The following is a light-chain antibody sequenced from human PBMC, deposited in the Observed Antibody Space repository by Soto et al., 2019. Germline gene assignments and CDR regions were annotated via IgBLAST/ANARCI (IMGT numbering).Light chain of an antibody. J-gene: IGKJ1*01. CDR3: QRYGRSGP. V-gene: IGKV3-20*01. CDR2: GAS. Sequence: EIFLTHSPGTLSLSPLERATLSCRSSQSVINNYLAWYQQKPGQAPRLLIYGASNRATGIPDRLSGSGSGTDFTPTISRLEPEDFAAYYCQRYGRSGPFAQGTXVEIK. CDR1: QSVINNY.